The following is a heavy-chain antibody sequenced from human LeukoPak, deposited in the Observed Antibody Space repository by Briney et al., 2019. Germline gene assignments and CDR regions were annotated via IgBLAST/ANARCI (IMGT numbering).Heavy chain of an antibody. Sequence: SETLSLTCTVSGGSISTFYWSWIRQSPVKGLEWIGYIFPSGSAFYNPSLESRVTISLNTSENQFSLTLTSVTAADTAVYYCARRNHYFYYMDVWGKGTTVTVSS. CDR3: ARRNHYFYYMDV. CDR2: IFPSGSA. V-gene: IGHV4-4*09. J-gene: IGHJ6*03. CDR1: GGSISTFY.